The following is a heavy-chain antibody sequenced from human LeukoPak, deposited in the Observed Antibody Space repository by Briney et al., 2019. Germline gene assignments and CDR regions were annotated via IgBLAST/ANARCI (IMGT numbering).Heavy chain of an antibody. V-gene: IGHV4-34*01. J-gene: IGHJ5*02. Sequence: SETLSLTCAVYGGSFSGYYWSWLRQPPGKGLEWIGEINHSGSTNYNPSLKSRVTISVDTSKNQFSLKLSSVTAADTAVYYCARGGREGKGTAWGQGTLVTVSS. CDR2: INHSGST. CDR3: ARGGREGKGTA. CDR1: GGSFSGYY.